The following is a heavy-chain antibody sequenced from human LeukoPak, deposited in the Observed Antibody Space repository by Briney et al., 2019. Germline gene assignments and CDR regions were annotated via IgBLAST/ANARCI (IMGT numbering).Heavy chain of an antibody. J-gene: IGHJ5*02. V-gene: IGHV3-33*06. CDR2: IWYDGSNE. Sequence: GGSLRLSCVASGFTFRSHGMHWVRQAPGKGLEWVAVIWYDGSNEYFADSVKGRLTISRDNSKNMLYLQMNSLRAEDTAVYYCAKDLRWFDPWGQGTLVTVSS. CDR3: AKDLRWFDP. CDR1: GFTFRSHG.